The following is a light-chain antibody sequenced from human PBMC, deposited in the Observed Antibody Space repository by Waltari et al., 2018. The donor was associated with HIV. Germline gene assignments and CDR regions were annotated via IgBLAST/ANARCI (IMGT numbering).Light chain of an antibody. Sequence: QSALTQPPSASGSPGQRVTISCSGGTSNIATNYVFWYQQFPGTAPRFLIYRNNQRPPVVPDLCSGPKSGTSASLVISGLRAEDAGDYYCATWDANLRGPVFGGGTRVTVL. CDR3: ATWDANLRGPV. V-gene: IGLV1-47*01. J-gene: IGLJ3*02. CDR1: TSNIATNY. CDR2: RNN.